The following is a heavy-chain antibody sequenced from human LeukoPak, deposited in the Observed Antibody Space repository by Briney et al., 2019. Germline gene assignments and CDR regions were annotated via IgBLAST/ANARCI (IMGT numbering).Heavy chain of an antibody. CDR2: IKQDESEK. V-gene: IGHV3-7*01. Sequence: PGESLRLSCLASGFTSGNHWMTWVRQAPGKGLEWVANIKQDESEKYYVDSVKGRFTISRDNAMNSVYLQMNSLRAEDTAIYYCAETYYDQVWGAYPLDLWGLGTLVTVSS. CDR1: GFTSGNHW. D-gene: IGHD3-16*01. J-gene: IGHJ5*02. CDR3: AETYYDQVWGAYPLDL.